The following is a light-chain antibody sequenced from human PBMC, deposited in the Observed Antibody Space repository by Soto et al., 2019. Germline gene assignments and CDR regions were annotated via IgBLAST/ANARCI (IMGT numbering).Light chain of an antibody. V-gene: IGKV3-20*01. CDR3: QQYGSSLLP. Sequence: EIVLTQYKGTLSLSPGERATLSFRASQSVSSSYLAWYQQKPGQAPRLLIYGASSRATGIPDRFSGSGSGTDFTLTISRLEPEDFAVYYCQQYGSSLLPFGGGTK. CDR1: QSVSSSY. J-gene: IGKJ4*01. CDR2: GAS.